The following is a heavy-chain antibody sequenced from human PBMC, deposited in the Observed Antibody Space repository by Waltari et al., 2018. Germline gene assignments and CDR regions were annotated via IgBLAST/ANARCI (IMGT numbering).Heavy chain of an antibody. J-gene: IGHJ4*02. CDR3: ARDRVAARRYFDY. V-gene: IGHV3-21*01. CDR2: ISSSSIYI. D-gene: IGHD6-6*01. CDR1: GFTSSSYS. Sequence: EVQLVESGGGLVKPGGSLRLSCAASGFTSSSYSMNWVGQAPGKGPEWVSSISSSSIYIYYADSVKGRFTISRDNAKNSLYLQMNSLRAEDTAVYYCARDRVAARRYFDYWGQGTLVTVSS.